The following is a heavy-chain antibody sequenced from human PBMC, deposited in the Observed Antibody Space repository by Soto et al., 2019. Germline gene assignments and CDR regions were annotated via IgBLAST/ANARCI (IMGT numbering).Heavy chain of an antibody. V-gene: IGHV3-30*18. CDR1: GFTFSSYG. D-gene: IGHD7-27*01. J-gene: IGHJ4*02. Sequence: ESGGGVVQPGRSLRLSCAASGFTFSSYGMNWVRQAPGKGLEWVAVISYDENNKYYADSVKGRFTISRDNSKNTLYLQMNSLRAEDTAVYYCAKVLTGDLDYWGQGTLDTVSS. CDR3: AKVLTGDLDY. CDR2: ISYDENNK.